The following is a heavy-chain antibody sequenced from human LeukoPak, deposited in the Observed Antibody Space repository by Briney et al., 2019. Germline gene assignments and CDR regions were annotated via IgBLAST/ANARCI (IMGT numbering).Heavy chain of an antibody. CDR1: GGTFRSYG. D-gene: IGHD1-26*01. CDR3: SRAAGGLVGAMESEYHQYAMDV. Sequence: SVKVSCKASGGTFRSYGINWVRQAPGQGLQWIGGVIPVFGITHYAQRFQGRVTITADKDTSTVDMELTSLRFEDTAVYYCSRAAGGLVGAMESEYHQYAMDVWGQGTTVTVSS. J-gene: IGHJ6*02. V-gene: IGHV1-69*10. CDR2: VIPVFGIT.